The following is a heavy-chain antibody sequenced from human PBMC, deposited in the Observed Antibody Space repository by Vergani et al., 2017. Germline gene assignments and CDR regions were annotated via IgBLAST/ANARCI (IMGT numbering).Heavy chain of an antibody. J-gene: IGHJ6*03. CDR2: ISSTSTDI. Sequence: EVQLVESGGGLVQPGGSLRLSCAASGFSLTIYSMNWVRQAPGKGLEWVSYISSTSTDIYYVDSVKGRFTISRDNAKNSLYLQMSGLTAEDTAVYYCARDPRWLVTPTPFYYYYYMDVWGKGTTVTVSS. CDR3: ARDPRWLVTPTPFYYYYYMDV. V-gene: IGHV3-48*01. CDR1: GFSLTIYS. D-gene: IGHD4-23*01.